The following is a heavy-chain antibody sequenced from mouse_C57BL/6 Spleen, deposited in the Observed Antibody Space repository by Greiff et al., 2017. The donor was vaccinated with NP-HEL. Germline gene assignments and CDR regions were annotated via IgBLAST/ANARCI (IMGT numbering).Heavy chain of an antibody. CDR3: AREFAY. CDR1: GYTFTSYW. CDR2: IDPSDSDT. Sequence: QVQLQQPGAELVRPGSSVKLSCTASGYTFTSYWMHWVKQRPIQGLEWIGNIDPSDSDTHYNQKFKDKATLTVDKSSSTAYMQLSSLTSEDSAVYYCAREFAYWGQGTLVTVSA. J-gene: IGHJ3*01. V-gene: IGHV1-52*01.